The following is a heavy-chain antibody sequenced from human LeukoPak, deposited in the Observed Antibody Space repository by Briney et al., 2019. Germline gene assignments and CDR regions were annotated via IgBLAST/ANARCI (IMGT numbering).Heavy chain of an antibody. Sequence: PSETLSLTCTVSGGSISSSTYYWGWIRQPPGKGLEWIGSIYYSGSTYCNPSLKSRDTISVDTSKNQFSLKLSSVTAADTAVYYCASSPGYSGFDYWGQGTLVTVSS. D-gene: IGHD1-26*01. CDR1: GGSISSSTYY. CDR3: ASSPGYSGFDY. CDR2: IYYSGST. J-gene: IGHJ4*02. V-gene: IGHV4-39*01.